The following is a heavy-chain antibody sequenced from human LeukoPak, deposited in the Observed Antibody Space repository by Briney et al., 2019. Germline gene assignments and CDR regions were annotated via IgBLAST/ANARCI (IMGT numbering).Heavy chain of an antibody. V-gene: IGHV3-23*01. CDR2: ISGSGGST. J-gene: IGHJ6*02. D-gene: IGHD6-13*01. CDR1: GFTLSSYA. CDR3: AKCGIAAAGPTRLLSSYYYYYGMDV. Sequence: PGGSLRLSCAASGFTLSSYAMSWVRQAPGKGLEWVSAISGSGGSTYYADSVKGRFTISRDNSKNTLYLQMNSLRDEDTAVYYCAKCGIAAAGPTRLLSSYYYYYGMDVWGQGTTVTVSS.